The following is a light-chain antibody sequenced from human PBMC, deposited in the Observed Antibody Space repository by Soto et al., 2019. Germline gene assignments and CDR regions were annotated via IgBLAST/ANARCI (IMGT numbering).Light chain of an antibody. V-gene: IGKV3-20*01. Sequence: EIVLTQSPGTLSLSPGERATLSCRASQSVSSSYLAWYHQKPGQAPRLLIYGASGRATGIPDRFSGSWSGTDFTLTISRLEPEDFAVYYCQQYGSSPLFTFGPGTKVDIK. J-gene: IGKJ3*01. CDR1: QSVSSSY. CDR3: QQYGSSPLFT. CDR2: GAS.